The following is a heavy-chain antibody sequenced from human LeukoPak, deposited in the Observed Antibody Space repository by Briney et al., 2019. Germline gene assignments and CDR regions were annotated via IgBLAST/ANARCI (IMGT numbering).Heavy chain of an antibody. V-gene: IGHV4-34*01. D-gene: IGHD3-10*01. CDR2: INLSGST. CDR3: ARARGGRITMMWGVDFDY. J-gene: IGHJ4*02. Sequence: PSETLSLTCAVYGGSFSGYYWSWIRQSPGKGLEWIGEINLSGSTNYNPSLKSRVSISVDTSNNQFSLKLSSVTAADTAVYYCARARGGRITMMWGVDFDYWGQGTLVTVSS. CDR1: GGSFSGYY.